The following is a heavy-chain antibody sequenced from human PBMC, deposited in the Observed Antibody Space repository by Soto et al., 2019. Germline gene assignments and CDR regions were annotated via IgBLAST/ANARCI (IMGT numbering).Heavy chain of an antibody. V-gene: IGHV1-69*02. CDR1: GGTFSSYT. J-gene: IGHJ4*02. Sequence: QVQLVQSGAEVKKPGSSVKVSCKASGGTFSSYTINWVRQAPGQGLEWMGMIIPILGIANYAQKFQDRVTITADKSTSTAYMERSSLRSEDTAVYYCARGRGGRGDYWGQGTLVTVSS. CDR3: ARGRGGRGDY. CDR2: IIPILGIA. D-gene: IGHD2-15*01.